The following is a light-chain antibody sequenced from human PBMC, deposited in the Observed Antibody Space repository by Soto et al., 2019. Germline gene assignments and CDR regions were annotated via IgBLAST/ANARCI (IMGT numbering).Light chain of an antibody. CDR1: SSNIGAGYD. J-gene: IGLJ2*01. CDR2: GNS. V-gene: IGLV1-40*01. CDR3: KSYDSRLSGSV. Sequence: QSVLTQPPSVSGAPGQRVTISCTGSSSNIGAGYDVHWYQQLPGTAPKLLIYGNSNRPSGVPDRFSGSKYGTSASLAITGLQAEDEADYYCKSYDSRLSGSVFGGGTKLTVL.